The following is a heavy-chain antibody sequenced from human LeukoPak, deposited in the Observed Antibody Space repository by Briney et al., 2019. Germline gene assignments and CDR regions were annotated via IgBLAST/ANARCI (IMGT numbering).Heavy chain of an antibody. CDR3: AKVGDGYNDYDY. V-gene: IGHV3-11*01. Sequence: GGSLRLSCAASGFTFSDYYMSWIRQAPGKGLEWVSYISISGSDIYYADSVKGRFTISRDSSKNSLYLQMNSLRTEDAALYYCAKVGDGYNDYDYWGQGTLVTVSS. CDR1: GFTFSDYY. D-gene: IGHD5-24*01. CDR2: ISISGSDI. J-gene: IGHJ4*02.